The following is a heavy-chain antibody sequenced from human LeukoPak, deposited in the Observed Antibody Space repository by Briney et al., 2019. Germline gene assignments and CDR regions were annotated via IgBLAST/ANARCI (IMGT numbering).Heavy chain of an antibody. V-gene: IGHV3-15*01. D-gene: IGHD1-26*01. J-gene: IGHJ4*02. CDR1: GFTFSNAW. Sequence: PGGSLRLSCAASGFTFSNAWMSWVRQAPGKGLEWVGRIKSKTDGGTPDYAAPVKGRFTISRDDSKNTLYLQMNSLKTEDTAVYYCTTAGGSDGFFDYWGQGTLVTVSS. CDR3: TTAGGSDGFFDY. CDR2: IKSKTDGGTP.